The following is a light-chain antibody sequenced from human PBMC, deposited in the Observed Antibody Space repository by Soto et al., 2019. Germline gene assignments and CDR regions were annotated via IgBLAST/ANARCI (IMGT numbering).Light chain of an antibody. J-gene: IGLJ1*01. V-gene: IGLV2-11*01. CDR1: SSDVGGYNY. Sequence: QSALTQPRSVSGSPGQSVTISCTGTSSDVGGYNYVSWYQQHPGKAPKLIIYGVSKRPSGVPDRFSGSKSGNTASLTVSGLQAEDEADYYCCSYAGSYVFGTGTKVTVL. CDR3: CSYAGSYV. CDR2: GVS.